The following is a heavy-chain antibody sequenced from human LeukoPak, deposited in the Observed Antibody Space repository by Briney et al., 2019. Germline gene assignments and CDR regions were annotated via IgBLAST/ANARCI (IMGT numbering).Heavy chain of an antibody. CDR2: ISAYNGNT. J-gene: IGHJ5*02. D-gene: IGHD6-6*01. CDR1: GYSFTTYG. Sequence: GGSVKVSCKASGYSFTTYGISWVRQAPGQGLEWMGWISAYNGNTNYAQKLQGRVTMTTDTSTSTAYMELRSLRYDDTAVYYCARDMIAARPNWFDPWGQGTLVTVSS. CDR3: ARDMIAARPNWFDP. V-gene: IGHV1-18*01.